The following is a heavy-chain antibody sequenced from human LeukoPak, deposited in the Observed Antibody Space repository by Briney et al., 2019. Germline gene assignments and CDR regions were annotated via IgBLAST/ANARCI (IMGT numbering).Heavy chain of an antibody. Sequence: ASVKVSCKVSGYTLTELSMHWVRQAPGKGLEWMGGFDPEDGETIYAQKFQGRVTTTEDTSTDTAYMELSSLRSEDTAVYYCATTAAFWSGYTHFDYWGQGTLVTVYS. CDR3: ATTAAFWSGYTHFDY. CDR2: FDPEDGET. V-gene: IGHV1-24*01. CDR1: GYTLTELS. J-gene: IGHJ4*02. D-gene: IGHD3-3*01.